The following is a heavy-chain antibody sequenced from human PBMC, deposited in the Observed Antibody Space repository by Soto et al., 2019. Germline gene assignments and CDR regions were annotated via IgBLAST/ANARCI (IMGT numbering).Heavy chain of an antibody. D-gene: IGHD6-6*01. CDR3: AKALKTSTYFDP. J-gene: IGHJ5*02. Sequence: GGSLRLSCAASGFTFSSYGMHWVRQAPGKGLEWVAVISYDGSNKYYADSVKGRFTISRDSSKNTLYLQMNSLRAEDTAVYYCAKALKTSTYFDPWGQGTLVTVSS. V-gene: IGHV3-30*18. CDR2: ISYDGSNK. CDR1: GFTFSSYG.